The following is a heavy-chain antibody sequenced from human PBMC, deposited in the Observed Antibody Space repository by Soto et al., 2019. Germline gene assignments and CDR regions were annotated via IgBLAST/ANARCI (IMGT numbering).Heavy chain of an antibody. CDR3: ARVPPYWSGGSCYSPGSAFAI. CDR2: IIPIFGTA. D-gene: IGHD2-15*01. CDR1: GGTFSSYA. Sequence: QVQLVQSGAEVKKPGSSVKVSCKASGGTFSSYAISWVRQAPRQGLEWMGGIIPIFGTANYAQKFQGRVTITADESTSTAYMELSSLRSEDTAVYYCARVPPYWSGGSCYSPGSAFAIWGQGTMVTVSS. V-gene: IGHV1-69*01. J-gene: IGHJ3*02.